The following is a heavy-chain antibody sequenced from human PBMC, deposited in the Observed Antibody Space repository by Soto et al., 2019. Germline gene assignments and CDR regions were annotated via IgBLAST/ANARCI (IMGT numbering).Heavy chain of an antibody. D-gene: IGHD6-19*01. V-gene: IGHV3-64*01. CDR3: ARGAPSAIYSSGWYYFDY. J-gene: IGHJ4*02. Sequence: GGSLRLSCAASGFTFSSYAMHWVRQAPGKGLEYVSAISSNGGSTYYANSVKGRFTISRDNSKNTLYLQMGSLRAEDMAVYYCARGAPSAIYSSGWYYFDYWGQGTLVTVSS. CDR2: ISSNGGST. CDR1: GFTFSSYA.